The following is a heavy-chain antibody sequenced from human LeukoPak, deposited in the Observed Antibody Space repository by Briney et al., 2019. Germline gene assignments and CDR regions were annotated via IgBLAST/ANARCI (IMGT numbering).Heavy chain of an antibody. CDR1: GDTLTELS. V-gene: IGHV3-48*04. Sequence: GASVKVSCKVSGDTLTELSMNWVRQAPGKGLEWVSYISFSVNTKYYGDSVKGRFTISRDNAKNSLYLHMDSLRAEDTAVYYCARGAYSSGWAYFDHWGQGTLVTVSS. J-gene: IGHJ4*02. CDR2: ISFSVNTK. D-gene: IGHD6-19*01. CDR3: ARGAYSSGWAYFDH.